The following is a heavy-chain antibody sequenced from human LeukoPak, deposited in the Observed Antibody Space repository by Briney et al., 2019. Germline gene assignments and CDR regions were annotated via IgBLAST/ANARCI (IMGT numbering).Heavy chain of an antibody. J-gene: IGHJ5*02. CDR2: IYYSGST. D-gene: IGHD1-14*01. CDR3: ARSPKSPRNWFDP. V-gene: IGHV4-39*01. Sequence: SETLSLTCTVSGGSISSSSYYWGWIRQPPGTGLEWIGSIYYSGSTYYNPSLKSRVTISVDTSKNQFSLKLSSVTAADTAVYYCARSPKSPRNWFDPWGQGTLVTVSS. CDR1: GGSISSSSYY.